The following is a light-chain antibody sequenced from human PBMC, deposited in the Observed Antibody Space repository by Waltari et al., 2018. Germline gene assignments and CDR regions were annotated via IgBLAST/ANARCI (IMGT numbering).Light chain of an antibody. CDR1: QSVSNN. CDR3: QQYNNWPPIT. V-gene: IGKV3-15*01. J-gene: IGKJ5*01. Sequence: ETVMTQSPATLSLSPGDTATISCRASQSVSNNLAWYQQKPGQAPTILLYGASTRATGIPARFSGGGSGTEFTLTISSLQSEDFAVYYCQQYNNWPPITFGQGTRLEMK. CDR2: GAS.